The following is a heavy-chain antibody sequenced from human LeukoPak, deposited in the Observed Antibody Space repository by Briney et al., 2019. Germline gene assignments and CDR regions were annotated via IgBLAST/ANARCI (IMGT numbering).Heavy chain of an antibody. CDR1: GGTFSSYA. V-gene: IGHV1-69*04. CDR2: IIPILGIA. Sequence: SVKVSCKASGGTFSSYAISWVRQAPGQGLEWMGRIIPILGIANYAQKFQGRVTITADKSTSTAYMELSSLRSEDTAVYYCARGDCTNGVCTSPCIYWGQGTLVTVSS. D-gene: IGHD2-8*01. CDR3: ARGDCTNGVCTSPCIY. J-gene: IGHJ4*02.